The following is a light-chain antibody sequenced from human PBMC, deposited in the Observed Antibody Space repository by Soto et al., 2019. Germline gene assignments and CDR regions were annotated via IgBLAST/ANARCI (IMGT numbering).Light chain of an antibody. CDR1: SSNVGGNP. V-gene: IGLV1-44*01. CDR2: TNT. Sequence: QSVLTQPPSASGTPGQRVNISCSGSSSNVGGNPVNWYQHVPTTAPKLLIYTNTQRPSGVPDRFSGSKSGTSASLAISGPQSEDEADYYCASWDDSLNGPVFGTGTKVTVL. J-gene: IGLJ1*01. CDR3: ASWDDSLNGPV.